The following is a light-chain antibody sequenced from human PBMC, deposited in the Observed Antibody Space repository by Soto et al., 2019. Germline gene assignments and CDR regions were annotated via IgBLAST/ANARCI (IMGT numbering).Light chain of an antibody. Sequence: EIVITQSPATLSVSPGERATLSCRASPSISNNLAWYQQKPGQAPRLLIFGASTRATGIPARFSGSGSGTDFTLTISSLQSEDFAVYYCQQYNNWPPGFTFGPGTKVDIK. CDR1: PSISNN. CDR2: GAS. CDR3: QQYNNWPPGFT. J-gene: IGKJ3*01. V-gene: IGKV3-15*01.